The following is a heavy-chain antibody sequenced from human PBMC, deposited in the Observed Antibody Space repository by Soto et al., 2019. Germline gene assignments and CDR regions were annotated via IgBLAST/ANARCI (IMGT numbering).Heavy chain of an antibody. CDR2: ISYSGST. J-gene: IGHJ5*02. Sequence: QLQLQASGPGLVKPSETLSLPCTVTGGSISSSSYYWGWIRHPPGKGLEWIGSISYSGSTYYNPSLTSGVTISVNTSKNQFSLRLSAVTAADTAGYYCARDPYAYYYGSGSPNWFDPWGRGTLVTVSS. CDR3: ARDPYAYYYGSGSPNWFDP. D-gene: IGHD3-10*01. CDR1: GGSISSSSYY. V-gene: IGHV4-39*02.